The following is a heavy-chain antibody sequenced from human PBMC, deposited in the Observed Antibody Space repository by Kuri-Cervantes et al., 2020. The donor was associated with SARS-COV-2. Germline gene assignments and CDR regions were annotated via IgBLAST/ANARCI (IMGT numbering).Heavy chain of an antibody. Sequence: SGPTLVKPTQTLTLTCTFSGFSLSTSGVGVGWIRQPPGKALEWLALIDWDDDKYYSTSLKTRLTISKDTSKNQVVLTMTNMDPVDTATYYCARIVRIAVAGQSYNWFDPWGQGTLVTVSS. D-gene: IGHD6-19*01. V-gene: IGHV2-70*01. CDR1: GFSLSTSGVG. J-gene: IGHJ5*02. CDR3: ARIVRIAVAGQSYNWFDP. CDR2: IDWDDDK.